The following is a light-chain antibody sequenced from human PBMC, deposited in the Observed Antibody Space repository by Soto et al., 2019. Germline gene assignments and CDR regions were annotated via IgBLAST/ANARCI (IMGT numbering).Light chain of an antibody. CDR2: TNN. V-gene: IGLV1-44*01. Sequence: QSVLTQPPSASGTPGQRVAISCSGCSSNIGSHVVNWYPQVPGTAPKILIYTNNQRPSGVPDRFSDSKSGTSASLAISGLQSEHEADYYCAAWDGSLQSWVFGGGPKVTVL. CDR1: SSNIGSHV. J-gene: IGLJ3*02. CDR3: AAWDGSLQSWV.